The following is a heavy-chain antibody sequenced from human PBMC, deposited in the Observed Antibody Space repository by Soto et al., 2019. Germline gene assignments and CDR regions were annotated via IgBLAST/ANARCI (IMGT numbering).Heavy chain of an antibody. D-gene: IGHD3-10*01. Sequence: GGSLRLSCAASGYTFSSYWMSWVRQAPGKGLEWVVNIKQDGSEKYYVDSVKGRFTISRDNAKNSRYLQMNSLRAEDTAVYYCASMVRGGYYFDYWGQGTLVTVSS. CDR1: GYTFSSYW. J-gene: IGHJ4*02. V-gene: IGHV3-7*01. CDR2: IKQDGSEK. CDR3: ASMVRGGYYFDY.